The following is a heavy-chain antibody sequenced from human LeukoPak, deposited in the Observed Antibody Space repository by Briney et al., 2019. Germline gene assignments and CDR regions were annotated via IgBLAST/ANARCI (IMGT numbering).Heavy chain of an antibody. CDR1: GYSFTDYY. CDR2: INPNSGGT. V-gene: IGHV1-2*02. D-gene: IGHD3-16*01. CDR3: ARADRLHGGPYLIGP. J-gene: IGHJ5*02. Sequence: ASVKVSCKTSGYSFTDYYMRWVRQAPGQGLEWMGWINPNSGGTSSAQKFQGRVTMTRDTSITTVYMEVSWLRTDDTAIYYCARADRLHGGPYLIGPWGQGTLVTVSS.